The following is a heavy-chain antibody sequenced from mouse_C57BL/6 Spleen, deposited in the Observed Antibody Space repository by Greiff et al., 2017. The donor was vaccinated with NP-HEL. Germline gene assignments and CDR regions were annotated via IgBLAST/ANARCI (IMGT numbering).Heavy chain of an antibody. Sequence: EVQLQQSGGGLVKPGGSLKLSCAASGFTFSDYGMHWVRQAPEKGLEWVAYISSGSSTIYYADTVKGRFTISRDNAKNTLFLQMTSLRSEDTAMYYCARSSSYYGSSYRFAYWGQGTLVTVSA. CDR3: ARSSSYYGSSYRFAY. J-gene: IGHJ3*01. V-gene: IGHV5-17*01. CDR2: ISSGSSTI. D-gene: IGHD1-1*01. CDR1: GFTFSDYG.